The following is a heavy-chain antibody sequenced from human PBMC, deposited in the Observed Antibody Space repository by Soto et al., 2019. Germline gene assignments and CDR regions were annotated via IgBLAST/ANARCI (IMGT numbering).Heavy chain of an antibody. CDR1: GYTFTSYG. J-gene: IGHJ4*02. D-gene: IGHD3-3*01. CDR3: ARDFHYDFWSGYLYYFDY. CDR2: ISAYNGNT. V-gene: IGHV1-18*01. Sequence: ASVKVSCKASGYTFTSYGISWVRQAPGQGLEWMGWISAYNGNTNYAQKLQGRVTMTTDTSTSTAYMELRSLRSDDTVVYYCARDFHYDFWSGYLYYFDYWGQGTLVTVSS.